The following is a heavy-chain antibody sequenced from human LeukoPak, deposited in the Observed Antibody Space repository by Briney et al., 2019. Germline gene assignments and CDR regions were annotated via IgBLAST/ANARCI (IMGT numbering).Heavy chain of an antibody. CDR2: IHHTGST. J-gene: IGHJ4*02. Sequence: SETLSLTCAVSGGSISSGWWWSWVRQPPGKGLEWIGEIHHTGSTHYNPSLKSRLSISVDKSKNQFSLKLTSMAAADTAVYYCARNGAYCLDYWGQGTLVTVSS. D-gene: IGHD2-21*02. V-gene: IGHV4-4*02. CDR1: GGSISSGWW. CDR3: ARNGAYCLDY.